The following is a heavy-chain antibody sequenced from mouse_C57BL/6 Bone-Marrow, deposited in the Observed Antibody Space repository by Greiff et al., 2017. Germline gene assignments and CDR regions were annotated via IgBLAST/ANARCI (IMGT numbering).Heavy chain of an antibody. J-gene: IGHJ3*01. Sequence: EVKVVESGEGLVKPGGSLKLSCAASGFTFSSYAMSWVRQTPEKRLEWVAYISRGGDYIYYADTVKGRFTISRDNARNTLYLQMSSLKSEDTAMYYCTRDGESTFAYWGQGTLVTVSA. D-gene: IGHD5-1*01. CDR3: TRDGESTFAY. CDR2: ISRGGDYI. CDR1: GFTFSSYA. V-gene: IGHV5-9-1*02.